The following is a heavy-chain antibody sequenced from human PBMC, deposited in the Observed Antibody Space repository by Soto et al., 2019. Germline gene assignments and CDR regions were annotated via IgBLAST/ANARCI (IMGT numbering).Heavy chain of an antibody. J-gene: IGHJ3*02. CDR1: GYTFTSFD. Sequence: GASVKVSCKASGYTFTSFDINWVRQASGQGLEWMGWMNPNNGNTNYAQKLQGRVTMTRDTSMNTAYMELRSLRSDDTAVYYCASLVVVAATRDAFDIWGQGTMVTVSS. V-gene: IGHV1-8*01. CDR2: MNPNNGNT. D-gene: IGHD2-15*01. CDR3: ASLVVVAATRDAFDI.